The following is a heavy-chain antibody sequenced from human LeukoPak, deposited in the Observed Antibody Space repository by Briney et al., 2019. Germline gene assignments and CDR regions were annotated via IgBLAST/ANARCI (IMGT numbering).Heavy chain of an antibody. Sequence: PGRSLRLSCAASGFTFDDYAMHWVRQAPGKGLEWVSGISWNSGSIGYVDSLKGRFTISRDNAKNSLYLQMNSLRAEDTALYYCAKDGYSYGPKNFDYWGQGTLVTVSS. J-gene: IGHJ4*02. V-gene: IGHV3-9*01. D-gene: IGHD5-18*01. CDR3: AKDGYSYGPKNFDY. CDR1: GFTFDDYA. CDR2: ISWNSGSI.